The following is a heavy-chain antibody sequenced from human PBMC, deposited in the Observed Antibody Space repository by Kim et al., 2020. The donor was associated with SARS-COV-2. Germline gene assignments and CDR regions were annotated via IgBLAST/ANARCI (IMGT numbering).Heavy chain of an antibody. CDR3: AREGRSIAAVYFDY. J-gene: IGHJ4*02. D-gene: IGHD6-13*01. V-gene: IGHV3-33*01. Sequence: ADSVKGRFTISRDNSKNTLYLQMSSLRAEATAVYYCAREGRSIAAVYFDYWGQGTLVTGSS.